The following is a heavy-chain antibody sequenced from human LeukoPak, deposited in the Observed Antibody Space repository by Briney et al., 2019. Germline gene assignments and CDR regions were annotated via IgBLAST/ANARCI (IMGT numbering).Heavy chain of an antibody. CDR1: GFSLSTSGVG. V-gene: IGHV2-5*02. D-gene: IGHD3-10*01. J-gene: IGHJ5*02. CDR2: IYWDDDK. CDR3: AHRPETYYYGSGSYKGGDWFDP. Sequence: SGPTLVNPTQTLTLTCTFSGFSLSTSGVGVGWIRQPPGKALEGLALIYWDDDKRYSPSLKSRRTITEHTSKNHEVLTMTNMDPVDTATYSCAHRPETYYYGSGSYKGGDWFDPWGQGTLVTVSS.